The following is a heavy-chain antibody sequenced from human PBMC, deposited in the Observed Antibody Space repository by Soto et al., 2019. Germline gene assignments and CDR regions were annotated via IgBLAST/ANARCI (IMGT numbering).Heavy chain of an antibody. Sequence: QVQLVQSGAEVKKPGSSVKVSCKASGGNPSNSAISWVRQAPGQGPEWMGGIIPVFGIVNYAQKFQGRVTITADEGTNTAHMELSRLRSEDTAMYYCATGRIVVVVSSAYYGMDVWGQGTTVTVSS. CDR2: IIPVFGIV. J-gene: IGHJ6*02. CDR3: ATGRIVVVVSSAYYGMDV. CDR1: GGNPSNSA. D-gene: IGHD3-22*01. V-gene: IGHV1-69*01.